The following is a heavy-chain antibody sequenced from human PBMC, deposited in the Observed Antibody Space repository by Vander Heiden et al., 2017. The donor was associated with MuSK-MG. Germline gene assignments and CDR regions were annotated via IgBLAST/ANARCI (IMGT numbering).Heavy chain of an antibody. CDR1: GFSLSTTGMR. V-gene: IGHV2-70*04. CDR2: IDWDDRK. Sequence: QVSLKESGPALVKPTQTLTLTCTFSGFSLSTTGMRVSWIRQPPGKALEWLARIDWDDRKGFGTSLKTRLTISKDTSKNQVVLTMTKMDPEDTATYFCTRIYAYYDGSGHEAFDIWGQGTMVTVSS. CDR3: TRIYAYYDGSGHEAFDI. D-gene: IGHD3-22*01. J-gene: IGHJ3*02.